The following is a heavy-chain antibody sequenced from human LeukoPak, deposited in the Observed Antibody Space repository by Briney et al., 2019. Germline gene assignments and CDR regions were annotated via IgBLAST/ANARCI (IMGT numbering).Heavy chain of an antibody. D-gene: IGHD6-19*01. CDR2: ISAYNGNT. Sequence: ASVKVSCKASGYTFTSYGISWVRQAPGQGLEWMGWISAYNGNTNYAQKLQGRVTITRNTSISTAYMELSSLRSEDTAVYYCARVTNRAVAAIDYWGQGTLVTVSS. V-gene: IGHV1-18*04. CDR3: ARVTNRAVAAIDY. CDR1: GYTFTSYG. J-gene: IGHJ4*02.